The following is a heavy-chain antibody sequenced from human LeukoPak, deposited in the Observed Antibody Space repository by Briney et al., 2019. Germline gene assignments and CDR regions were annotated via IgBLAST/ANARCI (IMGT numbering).Heavy chain of an antibody. Sequence: ASVKVSCKASGYTFTTYYMHWVRQAPGQGLEWMGIINPSGGSTSYAQKFQGRVTMTRDMSTSTVYMELSSLRSEDTAVYYCARENLAGATLDYWGQGTLVTVSS. CDR2: INPSGGST. CDR1: GYTFTTYY. D-gene: IGHD1-26*01. V-gene: IGHV1-46*01. CDR3: ARENLAGATLDY. J-gene: IGHJ4*02.